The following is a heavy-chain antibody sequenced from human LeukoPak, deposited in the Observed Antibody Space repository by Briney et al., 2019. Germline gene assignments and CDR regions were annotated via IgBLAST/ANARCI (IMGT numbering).Heavy chain of an antibody. V-gene: IGHV3-7*01. Sequence: PGGSLRLSCAVSGFPFTNYLMSRVRQAPGKGLEWVANIKEDGSVMYYVDSLKGRFTISRDSAQNSLYLQMNSLRVEDTAVYFCARDLWGSYSTGSYLDYWGQGALVTVSS. D-gene: IGHD6-19*01. CDR3: ARDLWGSYSTGSYLDY. J-gene: IGHJ4*02. CDR1: GFPFTNYL. CDR2: IKEDGSVM.